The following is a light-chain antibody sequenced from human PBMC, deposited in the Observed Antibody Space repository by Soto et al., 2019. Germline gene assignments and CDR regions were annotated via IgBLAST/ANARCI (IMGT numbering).Light chain of an antibody. Sequence: QSVLTQPASVSGSPGQSITISCSGTSSDIGSYNHVAWYQQFPGKSPKLMIYAVSDRPSGVSDRFSGSKSGITASLTISGLQTGDEADYYCISYTDRQSYLFGTGTQVTVL. V-gene: IGLV2-14*03. CDR3: ISYTDRQSYL. CDR2: AVS. J-gene: IGLJ1*01. CDR1: SSDIGSYNH.